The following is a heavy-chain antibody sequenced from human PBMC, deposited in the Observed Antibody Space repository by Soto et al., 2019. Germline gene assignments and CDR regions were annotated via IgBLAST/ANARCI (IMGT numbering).Heavy chain of an antibody. CDR2: IKQDTSEK. D-gene: IGHD2-8*02. CDR1: GGSCSDYC. CDR3: VTGGTYPSY. Sequence: WGPLRLSWAVAGGSCSDYCRSWIRQEPGKGLEWVANIKQDTSEKNYVDSVKGRFTISRDNAETSLYLQMNSLRAEDTAVYYCVTGGTYPSYWGQGTLVPVSP. V-gene: IGHV3-7*01. J-gene: IGHJ4*02.